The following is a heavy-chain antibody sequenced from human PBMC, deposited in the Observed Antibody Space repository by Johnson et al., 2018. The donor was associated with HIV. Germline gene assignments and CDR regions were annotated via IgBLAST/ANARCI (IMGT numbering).Heavy chain of an antibody. J-gene: IGHJ3*02. CDR1: GFTFDDYG. Sequence: VQLVESGGGVVRPGESLRLSCAASGFTFDDYGMSWVRPAPGQGLAWVSGINWNGGSTGYADSVTGRFPISRDNAKNSLYLQMNSLRAEDTALYYCAREPSSSYAFDIWGQGTMVTVSS. V-gene: IGHV3-20*04. CDR3: AREPSSSYAFDI. CDR2: INWNGGST. D-gene: IGHD6-13*01.